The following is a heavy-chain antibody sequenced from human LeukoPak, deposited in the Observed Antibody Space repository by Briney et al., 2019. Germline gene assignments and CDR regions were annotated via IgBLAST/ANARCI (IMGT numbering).Heavy chain of an antibody. CDR3: AKSRLGTGYSSSWYPGDY. J-gene: IGHJ4*02. V-gene: IGHV3-23*01. CDR2: ISGSGGST. D-gene: IGHD6-13*01. Sequence: GGSLRLSCAASGFTFSGYAMSWVRQAPGKGLEWVSAISGSGGSTYYADSVKGRFTISRDNSKNTLYLQMSSLRAEDTAIYYCAKSRLGTGYSSSWYPGDYWGQGTLVTVSS. CDR1: GFTFSGYA.